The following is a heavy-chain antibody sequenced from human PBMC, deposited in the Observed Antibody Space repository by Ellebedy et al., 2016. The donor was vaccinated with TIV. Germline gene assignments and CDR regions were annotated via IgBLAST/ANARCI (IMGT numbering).Heavy chain of an antibody. Sequence: GESLKISCKGSGYNFNNYWIAWVRQMPGKGLEWMGIIYPGDSDTRYSPSFQGQVTISADKSISTAYLQWSSLKASDTAMYYCARRGIGSQNWFDPWGQGTLVTVSS. CDR1: GYNFNNYW. CDR2: IYPGDSDT. V-gene: IGHV5-51*01. CDR3: ARRGIGSQNWFDP. J-gene: IGHJ5*02. D-gene: IGHD2-15*01.